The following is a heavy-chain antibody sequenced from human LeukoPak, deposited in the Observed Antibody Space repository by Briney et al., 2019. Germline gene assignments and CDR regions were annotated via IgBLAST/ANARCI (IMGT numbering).Heavy chain of an antibody. CDR1: GYSISSGYY. CDR3: ARKNYDFWSGYYKNWFDP. Sequence: SETLSLTCTVSGYSISSGYYWGWTRQPPWKGMEWIVSIYHSGSTYYNPSLKSRVTISVDTSKNQFSLKLSSVTAADTAVYYCARKNYDFWSGYYKNWFDPWGQGTLVTVSS. D-gene: IGHD3-3*01. J-gene: IGHJ5*02. CDR2: IYHSGST. V-gene: IGHV4-38-2*02.